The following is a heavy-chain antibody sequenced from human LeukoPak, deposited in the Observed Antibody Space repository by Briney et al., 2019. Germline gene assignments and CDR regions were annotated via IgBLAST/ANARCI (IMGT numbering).Heavy chain of an antibody. V-gene: IGHV3-21*01. CDR3: ARTQHYYDSSGYYDY. Sequence: GGSLRLSCAASGFTFSSYSMNWVRQAPGKGLEWVSSISSSSSYIYYADSVKGRFTISRDNAKNSLYLQMNSLRAEDTVVYYCARTQHYYDSSGYYDYWGQGTLVTVSS. J-gene: IGHJ4*02. CDR1: GFTFSSYS. CDR2: ISSSSSYI. D-gene: IGHD3-22*01.